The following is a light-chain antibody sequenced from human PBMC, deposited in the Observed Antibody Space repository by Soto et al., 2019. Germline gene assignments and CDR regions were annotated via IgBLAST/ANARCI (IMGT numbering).Light chain of an antibody. CDR2: DVS. V-gene: IGLV2-11*01. Sequence: QSALTQPRSVSGSPGQSVTISCTATSSDVGGYNFVSWCQQHPGQGPKLMMYDVSKQPSGVPDRVSGYKSGNTASLTISGLRAEYEADYYCCSYAGGYTWVFGTGTKVTVL. CDR1: SSDVGGYNF. J-gene: IGLJ1*01. CDR3: CSYAGGYTWV.